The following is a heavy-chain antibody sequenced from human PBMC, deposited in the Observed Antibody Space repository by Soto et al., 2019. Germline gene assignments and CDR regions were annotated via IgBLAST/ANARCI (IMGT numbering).Heavy chain of an antibody. D-gene: IGHD4-17*01. CDR3: ARVLRGYGGGLDY. V-gene: IGHV4-59*08. J-gene: IGHJ4*02. CDR1: GGAISTYY. Sequence: PSETLPLTCTVSGGAISTYYWSWIRQPPGKGLEWIGYIYYTGSTKYNPSLKSRVTISVDTSKNQLSLNLSSVTAADTAVYYCARVLRGYGGGLDYWGQGTLVTVSS. CDR2: IYYTGST.